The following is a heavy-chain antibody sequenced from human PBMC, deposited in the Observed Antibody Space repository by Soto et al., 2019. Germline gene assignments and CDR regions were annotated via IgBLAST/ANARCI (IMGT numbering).Heavy chain of an antibody. CDR1: GGSISSSNW. Sequence: SETLSLTCAVSGGSISSSNWWSWVRQPPGKGLEWIGEIYHSGSTNYNPSLKSRVTISVDKSNSSAYLRWDNLKTSDTATYFCARRALDPSGHYYPYNWFDSWGQGTPVTVSS. V-gene: IGHV4-4*02. CDR2: IYHSGST. CDR3: ARRALDPSGHYYPYNWFDS. D-gene: IGHD3-22*01. J-gene: IGHJ5*01.